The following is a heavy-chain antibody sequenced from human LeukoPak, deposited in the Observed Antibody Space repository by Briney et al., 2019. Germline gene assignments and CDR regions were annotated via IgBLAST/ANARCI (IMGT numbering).Heavy chain of an antibody. J-gene: IGHJ3*02. CDR1: GFTFSSYS. Sequence: PGRSLTLSCAASGFTFSSYSMHWVRQAPGKGLEWVAVISYNGSNKYYPSSVKGRFTISRDNSKNTLYLQMNSLRAEDTAVYYCAREIYYYDSSGYYFGAFDIWGQGTMVTVSS. CDR3: AREIYYYDSSGYYFGAFDI. D-gene: IGHD3-22*01. CDR2: ISYNGSNK. V-gene: IGHV3-30-3*01.